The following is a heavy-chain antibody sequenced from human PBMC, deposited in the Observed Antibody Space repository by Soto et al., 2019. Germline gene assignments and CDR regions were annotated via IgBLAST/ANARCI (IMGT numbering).Heavy chain of an antibody. CDR1: GGSISGYY. CDR2: IYYSGST. V-gene: IGHV4-59*01. CDR3: GREMATRTIDY. D-gene: IGHD5-12*01. Sequence: PSETLSLTCTVSGGSISGYYWSWIRQPPGKGLEWIGYIYYSGSTNYNPSLKSRVTISVDTSKNQFSLKLSSVTAANTAVYYCGREMATRTIDYWGQGTLVTVSS. J-gene: IGHJ4*02.